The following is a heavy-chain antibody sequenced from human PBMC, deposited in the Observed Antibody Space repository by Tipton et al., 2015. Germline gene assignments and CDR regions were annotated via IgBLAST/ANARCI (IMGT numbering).Heavy chain of an antibody. V-gene: IGHV4-61*02. Sequence: TLSLTCTVSGGSIVSDTYYWSWIRQPAGKGLEWIGRIYTSGITNYGITNYNPSLKSRVAISVATSTNQFPLKLSSVTASDTAVYYCARDWARGCNGAICYGNWFDPWGQGTLVTVSS. CDR2: IYTS. J-gene: IGHJ5*02. CDR3: ARDWARGCNGAICYGNWFDP. CDR1: GGSIVSDTYY. D-gene: IGHD2-15*01.